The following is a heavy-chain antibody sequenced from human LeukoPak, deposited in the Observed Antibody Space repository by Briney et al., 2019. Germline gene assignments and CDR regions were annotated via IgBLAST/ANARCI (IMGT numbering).Heavy chain of an antibody. J-gene: IGHJ4*02. CDR1: GGSISSSSYY. Sequence: SETLSLTCTVSGGSISSSSYYWGWIRQPPGKGLEWIGSIYYSGSTYYNPSLKSRVTISVDTSKNQFSLKLSSVTAADTAVYYCARRRGGGGIVVVPAAISLDYWGQGTLVTVSS. CDR2: IYYSGST. D-gene: IGHD2-2*02. V-gene: IGHV4-39*01. CDR3: ARRRGGGGIVVVPAAISLDY.